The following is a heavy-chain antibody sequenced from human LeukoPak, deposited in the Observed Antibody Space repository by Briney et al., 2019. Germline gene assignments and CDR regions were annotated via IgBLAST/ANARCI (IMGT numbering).Heavy chain of an antibody. V-gene: IGHV4-31*03. Sequence: SETLSLTCTVSGGSVNSGPYYWSWIHQPPGKGLEYIGYIYYSGSTYYNPSLKSRVTISADTSTNQFSLKLSSVTAADTAVYYCARDRADGQNYLFDYWGQGTLVTVSS. CDR2: IYYSGST. CDR3: ARDRADGQNYLFDY. D-gene: IGHD5-24*01. J-gene: IGHJ4*02. CDR1: GGSVNSGPYY.